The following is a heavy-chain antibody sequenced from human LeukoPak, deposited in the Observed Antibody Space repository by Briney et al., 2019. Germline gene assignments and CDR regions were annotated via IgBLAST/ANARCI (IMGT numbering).Heavy chain of an antibody. CDR2: IYHSGST. D-gene: IGHD3-10*01. V-gene: IGHV4-31*03. CDR1: GDSITSRAYY. Sequence: PSETLSLTCTVSGDSITSRAYYWSWIRQHPGTGLEWIGYIYHSGSTYYNPSLMTRVTMSVDTSKNQFSLKLTSVTAADTAVYYCARVGSSRGWFDPWGHGTLVTVSS. CDR3: ARVGSSRGWFDP. J-gene: IGHJ5*02.